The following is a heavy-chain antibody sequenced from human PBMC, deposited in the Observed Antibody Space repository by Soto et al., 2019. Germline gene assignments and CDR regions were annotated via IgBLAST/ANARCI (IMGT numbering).Heavy chain of an antibody. CDR1: GYTFIGYY. J-gene: IGHJ6*02. V-gene: IGHV1-2*02. D-gene: IGHD3-3*01. CDR3: AREDYRSVYSTGMDV. CDR2: INPNSGDT. Sequence: ASVKVSCTASGYTFIGYYIHWVRQAPGQGLEWMGWINPNSGDTDYAQNFQGRVTMTRDTSISTGYMELSRLRSDDTAMYYCAREDYRSVYSTGMDVWGQGTTVTVSS.